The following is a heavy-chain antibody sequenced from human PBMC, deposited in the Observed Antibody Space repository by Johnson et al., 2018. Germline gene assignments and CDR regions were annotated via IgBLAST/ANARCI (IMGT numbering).Heavy chain of an antibody. D-gene: IGHD3-22*01. Sequence: VQLVESGGGLVQPGGSLRLSCAASGFTFSSYDMHWVRQATGKGLEWVANIKQAGSEKYYVDSVKGRFTISRNNAKNSLYLEMNTLRAEDTAVYYCASRYYDSSGYFAYFQHWGQGTLVTVSS. CDR2: IKQAGSEK. J-gene: IGHJ1*01. CDR1: GFTFSSYD. V-gene: IGHV3-7*02. CDR3: ASRYYDSSGYFAYFQH.